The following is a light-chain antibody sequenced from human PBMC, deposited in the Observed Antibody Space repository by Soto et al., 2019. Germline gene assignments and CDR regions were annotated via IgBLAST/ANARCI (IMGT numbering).Light chain of an antibody. Sequence: QSALTQPPSASGSPGQSVTISCTGTSSDVGGYNFVSWYQQHPGKVPKPMIYEVSKRPSGVPDRFSGSKSGNTASLTVSGLQAEDEADYYCCSFGGGNKVLFRGGTKLTVL. V-gene: IGLV2-8*01. CDR2: EVS. CDR1: SSDVGGYNF. J-gene: IGLJ3*02. CDR3: CSFGGGNKVL.